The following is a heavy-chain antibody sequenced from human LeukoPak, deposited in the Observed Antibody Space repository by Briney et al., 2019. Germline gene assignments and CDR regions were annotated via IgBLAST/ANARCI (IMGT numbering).Heavy chain of an antibody. D-gene: IGHD2-2*03. V-gene: IGHV3-30*18. CDR3: AKDRRGIRGYCSSTSCWSGLDY. J-gene: IGHJ4*02. CDR1: GFTFSSYG. CDR2: ISYDGSNK. Sequence: GGSLRLSCAASGFTFSSYGMHWVRQAPGKGLERVAVISYDGSNKYYADSVKGRFTISRDNSKNTLYLQMNSLRAEDTAVYYCAKDRRGIRGYCSSTSCWSGLDYWGQGTLATVSS.